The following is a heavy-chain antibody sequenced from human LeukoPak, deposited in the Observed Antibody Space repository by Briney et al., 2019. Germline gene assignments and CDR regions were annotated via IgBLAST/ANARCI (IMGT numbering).Heavy chain of an antibody. CDR3: ARGIGVRGVCLGY. D-gene: IGHD3-10*01. CDR2: IYYSGST. V-gene: IGHV4-31*03. CDR1: GGSISSGGYY. Sequence: SETLSLTCTVSGGSISSGGYYWSWIRQHPGKGLEWIGYIYYSGSTYYNPSLKSRVIISVDTSKNQFSLKLSSVTAADTAVYYCARGIGVRGVCLGYWGQGILVTVSS. J-gene: IGHJ4*02.